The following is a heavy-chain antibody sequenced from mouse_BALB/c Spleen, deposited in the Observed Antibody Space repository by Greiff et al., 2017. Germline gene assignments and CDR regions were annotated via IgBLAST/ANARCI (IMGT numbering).Heavy chain of an antibody. V-gene: IGHV14-3*02. J-gene: IGHJ3*01. D-gene: IGHD2-2*01. CDR3: ARSGGYAWFAY. Sequence: EVKLMESGAELVQPGASVKLSCTASGFNIKDTYMHWVKQRPEQGLEWIGRIDPANGNTKYDPKFQGKATITADTSSNTAYLQLSSLTSEDTAVYYCARSGGYAWFAYWGQGTLVTVSA. CDR1: GFNIKDTY. CDR2: IDPANGNT.